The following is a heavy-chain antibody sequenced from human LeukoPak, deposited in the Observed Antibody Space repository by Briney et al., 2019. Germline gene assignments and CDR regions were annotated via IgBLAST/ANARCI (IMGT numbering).Heavy chain of an antibody. CDR3: ARGTSMVRGVRDDAFDV. D-gene: IGHD3-10*01. J-gene: IGHJ3*01. Sequence: SETLSLTCTVSGGSISSYYWSWIRQPPGKGLEWIGYIYYTGSTNYIPSLKSRVTISVDTSKNQFSLKLSSVTAADTAVFYCARGTSMVRGVRDDAFDVWGQGTMVTVSS. CDR2: IYYTGST. CDR1: GGSISSYY. V-gene: IGHV4-59*01.